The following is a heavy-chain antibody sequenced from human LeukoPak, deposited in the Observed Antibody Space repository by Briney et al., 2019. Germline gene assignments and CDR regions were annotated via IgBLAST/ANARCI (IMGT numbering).Heavy chain of an antibody. J-gene: IGHJ3*02. D-gene: IGHD2-21*02. Sequence: GGSLRLSCAASGFTFSNAWMSWVRQAPGKGLEWVGRIKSKTDGGTTDYAAPVKGRFTISRDDSKNTLYLQMNSLKTEDTAVYYCTTDLLSDPDAFDIWGQGTMVTVSS. CDR3: TTDLLSDPDAFDI. CDR1: GFTFSNAW. V-gene: IGHV3-15*01. CDR2: IKSKTDGGTT.